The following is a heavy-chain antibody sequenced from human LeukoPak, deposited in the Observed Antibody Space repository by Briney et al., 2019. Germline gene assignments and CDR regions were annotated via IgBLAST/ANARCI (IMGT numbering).Heavy chain of an antibody. CDR2: IGGSGGST. Sequence: PGGSLRLSCAASGFTFSSYAMSWVRQAPGKGLEWVSAIGGSGGSTYYADSVKGRFTISRDNSKNTLCLQMNSLRAEDTAVYYCAKSSREGSSWYGVYNWFDPWGQGTLVTVSS. D-gene: IGHD6-13*01. CDR1: GFTFSSYA. CDR3: AKSSREGSSWYGVYNWFDP. V-gene: IGHV3-23*01. J-gene: IGHJ5*02.